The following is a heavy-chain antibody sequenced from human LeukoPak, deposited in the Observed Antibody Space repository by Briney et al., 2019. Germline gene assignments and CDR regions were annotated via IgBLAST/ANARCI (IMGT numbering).Heavy chain of an antibody. Sequence: SGTLSLTCAVSGGSISSSNWWSWVRQPPGKGLERIGDIYHSGTTNYNPSLKSRVSISVDKSKNQFSLKLSSVTAADTAVYYCARAGGSGYDQFDYWGQGTLVTVSS. CDR1: GGSISSSNW. V-gene: IGHV4-4*02. J-gene: IGHJ4*02. CDR3: ARAGGSGYDQFDY. D-gene: IGHD5-12*01. CDR2: IYHSGTT.